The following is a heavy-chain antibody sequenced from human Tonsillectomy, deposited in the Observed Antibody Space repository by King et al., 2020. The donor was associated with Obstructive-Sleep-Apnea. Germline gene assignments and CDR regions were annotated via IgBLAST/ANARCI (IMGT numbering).Heavy chain of an antibody. CDR2: IYYSGRT. D-gene: IGHD2-21*02. CDR3: AGGGDLTYGMDV. Sequence: QLQESGPGLVKPSQTLSLTCTVSGGSISSGGYYWSWIRQHPGKGLEWIGYIYYSGRTYYNPSLKSRVTISIDTSKNQVSLNLSSVTAADTAVYYCAGGGDLTYGMDVWGQGTTVTVSS. CDR1: GGSISSGGYY. V-gene: IGHV4-31*03. J-gene: IGHJ6*02.